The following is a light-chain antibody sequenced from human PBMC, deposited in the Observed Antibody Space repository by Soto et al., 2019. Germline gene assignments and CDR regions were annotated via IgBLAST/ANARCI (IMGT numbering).Light chain of an antibody. V-gene: IGKV3-20*01. J-gene: IGKJ1*01. CDR3: HQYGISPPT. CDR1: QSVSGSD. CDR2: GVS. Sequence: EVVLTQSPGTLSLSPGERATLSCRASQSVSGSDLAWYQQKPGQAPRLLISGVSNRATGTPDRFSGSGSGTDFTLTISSLEPVDFAVFYCHQYGISPPTFGPGTKVEI.